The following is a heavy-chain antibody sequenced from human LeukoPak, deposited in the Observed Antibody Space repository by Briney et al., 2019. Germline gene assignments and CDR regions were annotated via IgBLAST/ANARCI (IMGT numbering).Heavy chain of an antibody. J-gene: IGHJ4*02. CDR3: ARDRGYGSGYYFDN. V-gene: IGHV3-11*04. D-gene: IGHD3-3*01. CDR1: GFTFSDYY. CDR2: IDGGGTIT. Sequence: SGGSLRLSCAASGFTFSDYYMSWIRQVPGKGLEWLSYIDGGGTITYYAAFEEGRFTISRDNAKNSVYLQMDSLRAEDTVVYYCARDRGYGSGYYFDNWGQGTLVTVSS.